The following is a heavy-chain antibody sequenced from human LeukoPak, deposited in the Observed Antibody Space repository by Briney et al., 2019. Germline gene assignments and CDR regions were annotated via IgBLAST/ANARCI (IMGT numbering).Heavy chain of an antibody. CDR3: ARGKGWELRDDI. CDR2: IYYSGST. Sequence: SETLSLTCTVSGGSISSSSYYWGWIRQPPGKGLEWIGYIYYSGSTNYNPSLKSRVTISVDTSKNQFSLKLSSVTAADTAVYYCARGKGWELRDDIWGQGTMVTVSS. D-gene: IGHD1-26*01. J-gene: IGHJ3*02. CDR1: GGSISSSSYY. V-gene: IGHV4-61*05.